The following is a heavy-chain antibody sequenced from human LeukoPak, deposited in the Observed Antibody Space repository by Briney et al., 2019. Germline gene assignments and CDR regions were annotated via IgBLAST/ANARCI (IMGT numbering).Heavy chain of an antibody. Sequence: ASVKVSCKASGYTFTSYGISWVRQAPGQGLEWMGWISAYNGNTNYAQKLQGRVTMTTDTSTSTAYMELRSLRSDDTAVYYCAKATSIAARLTLGFDYWGQGTLVTVSS. V-gene: IGHV1-18*01. J-gene: IGHJ4*02. D-gene: IGHD6-6*01. CDR2: ISAYNGNT. CDR3: AKATSIAARLTLGFDY. CDR1: GYTFTSYG.